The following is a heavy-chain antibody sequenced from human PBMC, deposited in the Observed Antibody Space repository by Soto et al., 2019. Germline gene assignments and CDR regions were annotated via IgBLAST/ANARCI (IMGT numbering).Heavy chain of an antibody. Sequence: QVQLVESGGGLVKPGGSLRLSCAASGFTFSDYYMSWIRQAPGKGLEWVSYISSSGSTIYYADSVKRLFTISRDNAKNSLYLQMNSLRAEDTAVYYCARDLTAVAGLDDAFDIWGQGTMVTVSS. V-gene: IGHV3-11*01. J-gene: IGHJ3*02. CDR3: ARDLTAVAGLDDAFDI. CDR2: ISSSGSTI. CDR1: GFTFSDYY. D-gene: IGHD6-19*01.